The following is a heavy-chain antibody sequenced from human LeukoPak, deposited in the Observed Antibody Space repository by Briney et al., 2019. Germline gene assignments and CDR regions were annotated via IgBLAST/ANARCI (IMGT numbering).Heavy chain of an antibody. V-gene: IGHV1-2*02. CDR3: ARARYDTSDHYADDAFDT. CDR2: INPNTGGT. D-gene: IGHD3-22*01. CDR1: GYTFTSYD. J-gene: IGHJ3*02. Sequence: GASVKVSCKASGYTFTSYDINWVRQAPGQGLEWMGWINPNTGGTNYAQKFQGRVTMTRDTSFSTASMEMSRLRSDDTAVYFCARARYDTSDHYADDAFDTWGQETMVTVST.